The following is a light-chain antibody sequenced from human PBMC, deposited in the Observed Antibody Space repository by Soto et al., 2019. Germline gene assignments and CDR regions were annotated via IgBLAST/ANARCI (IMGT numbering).Light chain of an antibody. CDR3: QQYGSSPPYT. CDR2: GAS. V-gene: IGKV3-20*01. Sequence: EIALTQSPGILSLSPGERATHSCRASQRVSSSYLAWYQQKPGQAPRLLIYGASSRATGIPDRFSGSGSGTDFTLIISSLEPEDVAVYYCQQYGSSPPYTFGQGTKLEIK. J-gene: IGKJ2*01. CDR1: QRVSSSY.